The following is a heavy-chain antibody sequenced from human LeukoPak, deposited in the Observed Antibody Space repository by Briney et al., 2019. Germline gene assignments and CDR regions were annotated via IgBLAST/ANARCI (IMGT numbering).Heavy chain of an antibody. J-gene: IGHJ5*02. Sequence: PGGSLRLSCAASGFTFSSYSMNWVRQAPGKGLEWVSAISGSGGSTYYADSVKGRFTISRDNSKHTLYLQMNSLRAEDTAVYYCAKSPSSYDYVWGSYRPYNWFDPWGQGTLVTVSS. D-gene: IGHD3-16*02. CDR1: GFTFSSYS. CDR3: AKSPSSYDYVWGSYRPYNWFDP. V-gene: IGHV3-23*01. CDR2: ISGSGGST.